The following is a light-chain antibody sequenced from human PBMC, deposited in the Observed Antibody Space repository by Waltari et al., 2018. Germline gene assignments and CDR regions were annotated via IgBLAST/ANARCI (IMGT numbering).Light chain of an antibody. Sequence: EIVLTQSSGTLSVSPGDSVTVYCRASQPITGSRFTWYHTKPCQAPRLLIYGASNRAPGIPDRFSGSGSGKDFTLTISSLEPEDSAVYSCQQYDGSVGPFGGGTKVELK. CDR1: QPITGSR. CDR2: GAS. CDR3: QQYDGSVGP. V-gene: IGKV3-20*01. J-gene: IGKJ4*01.